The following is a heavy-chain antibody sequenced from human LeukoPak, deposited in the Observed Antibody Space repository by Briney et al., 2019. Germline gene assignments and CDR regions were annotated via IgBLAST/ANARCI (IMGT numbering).Heavy chain of an antibody. Sequence: PGGSLRLSCAASGFTFSRSAMHWVRQAPGKGLEWVAIISYDGGNKYYADSVKGRFTISRDNSKNTLYLQMNSLRAEDTAVYYCAKDFCGSARYRSGGSSLGYWGQGTLVTVSS. D-gene: IGHD2-15*01. CDR3: AKDFCGSARYRSGGSSLGY. V-gene: IGHV3-30*04. CDR1: GFTFSRSA. J-gene: IGHJ4*02. CDR2: ISYDGGNK.